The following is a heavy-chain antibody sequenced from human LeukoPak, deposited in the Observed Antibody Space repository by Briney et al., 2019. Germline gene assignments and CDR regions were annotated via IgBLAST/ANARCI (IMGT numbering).Heavy chain of an antibody. CDR3: ARGGDCYNSDY. CDR2: ISSISSTI. J-gene: IGHJ4*02. Sequence: GGSLRLSCAASGFTFSSYSMNWVRQAPGKGLERVSYISSISSTIYYADSVKGRFTISRDNAKNSLYLQMNSLRAEDTAVYYCARGGDCYNSDYWGQGTLVTVSS. CDR1: GFTFSSYS. V-gene: IGHV3-48*04. D-gene: IGHD5-24*01.